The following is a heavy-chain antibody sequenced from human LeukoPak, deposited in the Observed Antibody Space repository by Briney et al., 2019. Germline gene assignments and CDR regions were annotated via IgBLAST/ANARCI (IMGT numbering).Heavy chain of an antibody. CDR1: GDNVSSNSVA. Sequence: SQTLSLTCVISGDNVSSNSVAWTWIRQSSSRGLECLVRTYYRSQWFKQYPLSVKSRIAINPDTSKNQFSLQLNSVTPEDTAVYYCVRCIHDNSHFDFWGQGTLVTVSS. CDR3: VRCIHDNSHFDF. CDR2: TYYRSQWFK. D-gene: IGHD1-1*01. J-gene: IGHJ4*02. V-gene: IGHV6-1*01.